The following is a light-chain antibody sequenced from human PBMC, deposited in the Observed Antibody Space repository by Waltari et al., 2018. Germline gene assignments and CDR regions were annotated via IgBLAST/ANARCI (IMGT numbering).Light chain of an antibody. J-gene: IGKJ1*01. CDR2: KTS. CDR1: QNINNW. CDR3: QQYRTFHWT. Sequence: DIQMTQSPSSLSASVVDRVTTTCCATQNINNWLAWYQQKPEKAPSLLISKTSNLQTGVPTRVSGSGSGTEFTLTISSLQPDDFATYHCQQYRTFHWTFGQGTKVEI. V-gene: IGKV1-5*03.